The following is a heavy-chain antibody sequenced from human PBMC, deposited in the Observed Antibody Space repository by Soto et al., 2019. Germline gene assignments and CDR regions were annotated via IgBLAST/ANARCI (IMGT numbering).Heavy chain of an antibody. J-gene: IGHJ4*02. CDR3: ARVAVAKPLYYFDY. CDR1: GGTFSSYA. V-gene: IGHV1-69*06. Sequence: SVKVSCKASGGTFSSYAISWVRQAPGQGLEWMGGIIPIFGTANYAQKFQGRVTITADKSTSTAYMELSSLRSEDTAVYYCARVAVAKPLYYFDYWGQGTLVTVSS. CDR2: IIPIFGTA. D-gene: IGHD3-16*02.